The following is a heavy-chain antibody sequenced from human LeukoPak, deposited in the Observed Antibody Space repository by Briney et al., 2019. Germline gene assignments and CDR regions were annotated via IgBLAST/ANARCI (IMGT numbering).Heavy chain of an antibody. Sequence: GGSLRLSCAVSGFTSSEDWMTSVREAPGKGLEGVAYIHKDGSEKYYVDSVVGRFTISRDNAKNSLFLQANSLRAEDTAVYYCARNNFWSGYDELDFWGQGTMVTVSS. V-gene: IGHV3-7*01. CDR1: GFTSSEDW. CDR2: IHKDGSEK. D-gene: IGHD3-3*01. CDR3: ARNNFWSGYDELDF. J-gene: IGHJ3*01.